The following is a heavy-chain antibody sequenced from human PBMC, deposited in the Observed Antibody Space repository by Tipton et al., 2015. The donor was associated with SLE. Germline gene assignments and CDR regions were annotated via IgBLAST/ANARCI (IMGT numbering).Heavy chain of an antibody. CDR3: TRVESTSWAFDI. CDR1: GFSFSNYW. Sequence: SLRLSCAASGFSFSNYWIHWVRQVPGKGLVWVSHIDSDGGTTSYAASVKGRFTISRDNAKNTLYLQMNSLRAEDPAVYYCTRVESTSWAFDIWGQGTIVTVSS. CDR2: IDSDGGTT. J-gene: IGHJ3*02. D-gene: IGHD2/OR15-2a*01. V-gene: IGHV3-74*01.